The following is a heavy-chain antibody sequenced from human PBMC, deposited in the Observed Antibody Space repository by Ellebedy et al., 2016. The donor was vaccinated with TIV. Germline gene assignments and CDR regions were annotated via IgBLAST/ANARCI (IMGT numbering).Heavy chain of an antibody. V-gene: IGHV3-21*01. J-gene: IGHJ4*02. CDR3: AREKSGHKWNDGFDS. CDR2: ISSSGAYR. D-gene: IGHD1-1*01. CDR1: GFAFSTYS. Sequence: GESLKISCAASGFAFSTYSMNWVRQAPGKGLEWVSSISSSGAYRYHADSMEGRFTISRDNAKTSLYLQMNSLRADDTAVYYCAREKSGHKWNDGFDSWGQGTLVTVSS.